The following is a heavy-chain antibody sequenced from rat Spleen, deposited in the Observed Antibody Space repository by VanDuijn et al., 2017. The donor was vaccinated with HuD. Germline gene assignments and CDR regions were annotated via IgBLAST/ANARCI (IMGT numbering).Heavy chain of an antibody. J-gene: IGHJ3*01. V-gene: IGHV2-19*01. CDR2: IQNGGST. D-gene: IGHD1-11*01. Sequence: VQLVESGGGLVQPGRSLKLSCAASGFIFSDHYVAWVRQAPGKGLEWMGRIQNGGSTDYNSALKSRLSISRDTSKSQVFLKMNSLQTDDTAIYFCTRSYGGYTQHWFAYWGQGTLVTVSS. CDR1: GFIFSDHY. CDR3: TRSYGGYTQHWFAY.